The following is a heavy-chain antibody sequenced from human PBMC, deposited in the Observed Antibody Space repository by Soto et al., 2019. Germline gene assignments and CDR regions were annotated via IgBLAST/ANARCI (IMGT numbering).Heavy chain of an antibody. Sequence: SETLSLTCTVSGGSISSYYWSWIRQPPGKGLEWIGYIYYSGSTNYNPSLKSRVTISVDTSKNQFSLKLSSVTAADTAVYYCARSTHGSNGDSDYWGQGTLVTVSS. CDR1: GGSISSYY. D-gene: IGHD4-17*01. J-gene: IGHJ4*02. V-gene: IGHV4-59*08. CDR2: IYYSGST. CDR3: ARSTHGSNGDSDY.